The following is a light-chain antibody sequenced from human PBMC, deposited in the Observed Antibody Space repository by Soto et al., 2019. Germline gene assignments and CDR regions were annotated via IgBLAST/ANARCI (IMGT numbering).Light chain of an antibody. V-gene: IGKV1-5*01. CDR2: DAS. J-gene: IGKJ1*01. CDR1: QSISSW. CDR3: QQYNSKGT. Sequence: DIQMTQSPSTLSASVGARVPITCRASQSISSWLAWYQQKPGKAPKLLIYDASSLESGVPSRFSGSGSGTEFTLTISSLQPDDFATYYCQQYNSKGTFGQGTKVDIK.